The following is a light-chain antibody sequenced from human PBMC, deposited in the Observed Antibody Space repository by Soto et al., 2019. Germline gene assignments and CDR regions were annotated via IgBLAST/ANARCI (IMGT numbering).Light chain of an antibody. J-gene: IGKJ1*01. CDR3: QQYGSSPWT. CDR1: QSVSSSY. Sequence: EIXLTQSPGTLSLSPGERATLSCRASQSVSSSYLAWYQQKPGQAPRLLIYGASNRATGIPDRFSGSGSGTDFTLTISRLEPEDFAVYYCQQYGSSPWTFGQGTKVEIK. V-gene: IGKV3-20*01. CDR2: GAS.